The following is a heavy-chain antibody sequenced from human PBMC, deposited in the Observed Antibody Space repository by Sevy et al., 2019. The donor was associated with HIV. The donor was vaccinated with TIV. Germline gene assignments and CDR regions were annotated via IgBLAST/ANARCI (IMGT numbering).Heavy chain of an antibody. V-gene: IGHV3-30*09. CDR1: GFTFRSFS. J-gene: IGHJ1*01. Sequence: GRSLRLSCAASGFTFRSFSMHWVRQAPGKWLEWVTTVSYDGSNTYYADSVKGRFAVFRDNSRSLLNLQMNNLRPEDTAVYYCALERLSSDVAEYFQNWGQGTPVTVSS. CDR2: VSYDGSNT. D-gene: IGHD1-1*01. CDR3: ALERLSSDVAEYFQN.